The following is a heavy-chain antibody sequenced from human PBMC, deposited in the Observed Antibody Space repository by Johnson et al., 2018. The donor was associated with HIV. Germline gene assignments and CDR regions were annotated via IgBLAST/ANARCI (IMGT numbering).Heavy chain of an antibody. V-gene: IGHV3-11*04. Sequence: QVQLVESGGGLVKPGGSLRLSCAASGFTFSDYYMSWIRQAPGKGLEWVSYISSSGSSIYYADSVKGRFTISRDNAKKSLYMQMNSLRGEDTAVYYCASPGFGEGVPDAFDIWGQGTMVTVSS. D-gene: IGHD3-10*01. CDR2: ISSSGSSI. CDR1: GFTFSDYY. J-gene: IGHJ3*02. CDR3: ASPGFGEGVPDAFDI.